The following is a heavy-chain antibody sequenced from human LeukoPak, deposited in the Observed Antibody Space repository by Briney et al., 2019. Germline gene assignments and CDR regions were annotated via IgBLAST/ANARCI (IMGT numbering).Heavy chain of an antibody. J-gene: IGHJ4*02. CDR2: IYYSGST. CDR1: GDSISSYY. V-gene: IGHV4-59*01. D-gene: IGHD4-17*01. CDR3: ARGYYGDYADY. Sequence: SETLSLTCTVSGDSISSYYWSWIRQPPGKGLEWIGYIYYSGSTNYNPSLKSRVTISVDTSKSQFSLKLSSVTAADTAVYYCARGYYGDYADYWGQGTLVTVSS.